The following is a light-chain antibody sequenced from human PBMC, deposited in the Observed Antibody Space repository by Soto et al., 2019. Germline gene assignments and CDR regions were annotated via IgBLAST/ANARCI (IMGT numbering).Light chain of an antibody. CDR1: QSVRNN. J-gene: IGKJ1*01. CDR2: GAS. CDR3: QQYNNWPRT. Sequence: EIVLTQSPATLSLSPGETATLSCRASQSVRNNYLAWYQQKPGQAPRLLIYGASTRATGIPARFSGSGSGTEFTLTISSLQSEDFAVYYCQQYNNWPRTFGQGTKVDIK. V-gene: IGKV3-15*01.